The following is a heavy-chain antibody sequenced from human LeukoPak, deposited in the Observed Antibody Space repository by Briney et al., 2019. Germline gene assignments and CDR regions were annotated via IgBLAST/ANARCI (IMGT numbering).Heavy chain of an antibody. V-gene: IGHV3-23*01. CDR3: AKEDGRGSSFGS. CDR2: MSGTGNT. Sequence: GGSLRLSCAGSGFTFRSYAMSWVRQAPGKGLEWVSAMSGTGNTFYAESVMGRFTISRDNSDNTLFLQMDSLGVSDTAIYYCAKEDGRGSSFGSWGQGTLVTVSP. D-gene: IGHD6-13*01. CDR1: GFTFRSYA. J-gene: IGHJ4*02.